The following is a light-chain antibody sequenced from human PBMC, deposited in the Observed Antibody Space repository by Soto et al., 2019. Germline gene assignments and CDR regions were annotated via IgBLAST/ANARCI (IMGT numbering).Light chain of an antibody. CDR2: AAS. Sequence: DIQMTQSPSSLSASVGDRVTITCRASQSIRSYLNWYQQKPGKAPKLLIYAASTLQSGVPSRFSGSGSGTDFTLTISSLQPEGFATYYCQQSYIIPRTFGPGTKVDIK. J-gene: IGKJ3*01. V-gene: IGKV1-39*01. CDR1: QSIRSY. CDR3: QQSYIIPRT.